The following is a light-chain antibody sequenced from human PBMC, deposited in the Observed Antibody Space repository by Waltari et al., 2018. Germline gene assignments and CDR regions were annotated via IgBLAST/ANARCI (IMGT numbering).Light chain of an antibody. Sequence: YELTQPPSVSVSPGQTARITCSGHELPRKYAYWFQQKSGQAPRLVIYEDTKRPSGIPERFSGSSSGTVATLTITGAQVVDEADYYCYSSDSTGLRVFGGGTTVVVL. CDR2: EDT. J-gene: IGLJ1*01. CDR1: ELPRKY. V-gene: IGLV3-10*01. CDR3: YSSDSTGLRV.